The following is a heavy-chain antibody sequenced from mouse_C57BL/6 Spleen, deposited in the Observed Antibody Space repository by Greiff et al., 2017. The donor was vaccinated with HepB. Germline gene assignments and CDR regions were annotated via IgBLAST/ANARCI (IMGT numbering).Heavy chain of an antibody. D-gene: IGHD1-1*01. CDR1: GYTFTSYW. V-gene: IGHV1-50*01. J-gene: IGHJ1*03. Sequence: QVQLKQPGAELVKPGASVKLSCKASGYTFTSYWMQWVKQRPGQGLEWIGEIDPSDSYTNYNQKFKGKATLTVDTSSSTAYMQLSSLTSEDSAVYYCARKRYPPVVDYWYFDVWGTGTTVTVSS. CDR3: ARKRYPPVVDYWYFDV. CDR2: IDPSDSYT.